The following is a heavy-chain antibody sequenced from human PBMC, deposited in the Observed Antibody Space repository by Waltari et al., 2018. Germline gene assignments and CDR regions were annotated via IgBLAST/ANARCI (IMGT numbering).Heavy chain of an antibody. J-gene: IGHJ4*02. CDR3: ARVRLGYSSGPNED. CDR2: ISSSSSTI. D-gene: IGHD6-19*01. V-gene: IGHV3-48*04. Sequence: EVQLVESGGGLVQPGGSLRLSCAASGFTFSSYSMNWVRQAPGKGLEWVSYISSSSSTIYYADSVKGRFTISRDNAKNSLYLQMNSLRAEDTAVYYCARVRLGYSSGPNEDWGQGTLVTVSS. CDR1: GFTFSSYS.